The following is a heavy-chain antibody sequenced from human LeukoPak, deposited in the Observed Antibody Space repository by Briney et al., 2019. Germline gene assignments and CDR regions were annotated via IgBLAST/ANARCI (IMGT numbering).Heavy chain of an antibody. CDR2: ISYDGSNK. CDR1: GFTFSSYA. V-gene: IGHV3-30-3*01. D-gene: IGHD1-7*01. Sequence: GSLRLSCAASGFTFSSYAMHWVRQAPGKGLEWVAVISYDGSNKYYADSVKGRFTISRDNSKNTLYLQMNSLRAEDTAVYYCARAALGNYYYFDYWGQETLVTVSS. J-gene: IGHJ4*02. CDR3: ARAALGNYYYFDY.